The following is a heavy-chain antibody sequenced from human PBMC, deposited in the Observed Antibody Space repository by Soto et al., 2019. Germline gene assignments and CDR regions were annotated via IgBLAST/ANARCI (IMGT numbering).Heavy chain of an antibody. J-gene: IGHJ4*02. D-gene: IGHD4-17*01. V-gene: IGHV4-30-4*01. CDR1: GGSISSGDYY. CDR2: IYYSGST. CDR3: ASQGGDYGDYRGRY. Sequence: QVQLQESGPGLVKPSQTLSLTCTVSGGSISSGDYYWSWIRQPPGKGLEWIGYIYYSGSTYYNPSLKSRVTISVDTSKIPLSLKLSSVTAADTAVYYCASQGGDYGDYRGRYWGQGTLVTVSS.